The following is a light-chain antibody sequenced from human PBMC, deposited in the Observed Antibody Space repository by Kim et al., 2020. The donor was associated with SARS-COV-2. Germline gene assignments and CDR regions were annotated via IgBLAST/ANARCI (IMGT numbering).Light chain of an antibody. J-gene: IGLJ3*02. CDR1: NIGSKS. CDR3: QVWDTGSGV. CDR2: YDI. V-gene: IGLV3-21*04. Sequence: SYELTQPPSVSVAPGKTARITSGGNNIGSKSVHWYQQRPGQAPVLVIYYDIDRPSGIPERFSGSNSGNTATLTISRVEAGDEADYFCQVWDTGSGVFGGGTQLTVL.